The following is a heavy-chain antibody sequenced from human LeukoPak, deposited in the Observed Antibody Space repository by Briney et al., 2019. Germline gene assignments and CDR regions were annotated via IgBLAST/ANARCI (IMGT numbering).Heavy chain of an antibody. D-gene: IGHD3-10*01. CDR1: GFTLSSYG. CDR3: ARATRGSGSYFDY. CDR2: ITGSGGST. V-gene: IGHV3-23*01. J-gene: IGHJ4*02. Sequence: GGSLRLSCAASGFTLSSYGMSWVHQAPGKGLEWVSGITGSGGSTYYADSVKGRFTISRDNSKNTLYLQMNSLRAEDTAVYYCARATRGSGSYFDYWGQGTLVTVSS.